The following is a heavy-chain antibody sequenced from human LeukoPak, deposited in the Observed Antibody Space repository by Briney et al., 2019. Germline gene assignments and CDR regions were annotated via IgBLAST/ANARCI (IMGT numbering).Heavy chain of an antibody. CDR2: IYTSGST. CDR3: ARVLRGYNYCDY. Sequence: SETLSLTCTVSGGSISSGSYYWSWIRQPAGKGLEWIGRIYTSGSTNYNPSLKSRVTISVDTSKNQFSLKLSSVTAADTAVYYCARVLRGYNYCDYWGQGTLVTVSS. CDR1: GGSISSGSYY. D-gene: IGHD5-24*01. V-gene: IGHV4-61*02. J-gene: IGHJ4*02.